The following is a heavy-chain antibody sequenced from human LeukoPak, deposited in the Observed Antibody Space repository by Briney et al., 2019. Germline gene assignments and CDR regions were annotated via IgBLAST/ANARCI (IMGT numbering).Heavy chain of an antibody. V-gene: IGHV3-53*01. D-gene: IGHD5-18*01. CDR2: IYSGGST. J-gene: IGHJ4*02. CDR3: ASRSGYSYNPTLDY. CDR1: GFTFSSNW. Sequence: GESLRLSCAASGFTFSSNWMSWVRQAPGKGLEWVSVIYSGGSTYYADSVKGRFTISRDNSKNTLYLQMNSLRAEDTAVYYCASRSGYSYNPTLDYWGQGTLVTVSS.